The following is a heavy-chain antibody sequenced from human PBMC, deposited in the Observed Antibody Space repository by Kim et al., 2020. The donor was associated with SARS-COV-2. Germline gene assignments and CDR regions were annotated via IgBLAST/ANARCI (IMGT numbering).Heavy chain of an antibody. J-gene: IGHJ1*01. CDR3: AHSRFGDEYFQH. Sequence: RYSPSLKSRLTITKDTAKNQVVLTMTNMDPVDTATYYCAHSRFGDEYFQHWGQGTLVTVSS. V-gene: IGHV2-5*01. D-gene: IGHD3-10*01.